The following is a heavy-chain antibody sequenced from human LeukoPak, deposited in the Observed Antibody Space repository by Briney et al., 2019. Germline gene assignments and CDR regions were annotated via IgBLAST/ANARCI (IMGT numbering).Heavy chain of an antibody. CDR3: ARYPYYYGSGSYHFDY. CDR1: GYTYNRYG. J-gene: IGHJ4*02. D-gene: IGHD3-10*01. V-gene: IGHV1-18*01. CDR2: ISGYNGNT. Sequence: ASVRVSCKASGYTYNRYGVSWVRQASGQGLEWMGWISGYNGNTDYAQKLQGRVTMTTDTSTSTAFMELRSLRSDDTAVYYCARYPYYYGSGSYHFDYWGQGTLVTVSS.